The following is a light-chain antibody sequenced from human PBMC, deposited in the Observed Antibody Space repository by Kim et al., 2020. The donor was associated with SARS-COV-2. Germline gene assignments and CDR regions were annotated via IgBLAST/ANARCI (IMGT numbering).Light chain of an antibody. CDR1: QDISNF. CDR2: ATS. CDR3: LQHKSYPYT. V-gene: IGKV1-17*03. J-gene: IGKJ2*01. Sequence: DIQMTQSPSAMSASVGDRVTITCRASQDISNFLAWFQQKPGIVPKRLIYATSSLQSGVPSRFSGSGSGTEYSLTISSLQPEDFATYYCLQHKSYPYTLGQGTKLEI.